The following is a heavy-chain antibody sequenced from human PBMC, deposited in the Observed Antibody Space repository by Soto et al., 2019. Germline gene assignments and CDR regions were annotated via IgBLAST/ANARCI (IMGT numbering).Heavy chain of an antibody. J-gene: IGHJ4*02. D-gene: IGHD6-13*01. CDR2: IKNEADGGAT. CDR1: GLTFRNAW. V-gene: IGHV3-15*01. CDR3: ATYSSRWYYFDY. Sequence: GGSLRLSCAVSGLTFRNAWMSWVRQAPGKGLEWVGRIKNEADGGATAYAAPVRGRFTISRDDSKIMLFLQMNSLQIEDTAVYYCATYSSRWYYFDYWGQGALVTVSS.